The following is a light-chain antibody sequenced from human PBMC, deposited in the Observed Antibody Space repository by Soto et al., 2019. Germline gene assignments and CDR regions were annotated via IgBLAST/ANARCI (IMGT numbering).Light chain of an antibody. J-gene: IGKJ2*01. CDR3: QQYNNWPHT. CDR2: GAS. Sequence: EIVMTQSPATLSVSPGERATLSCRARRSVSSNLAWYQQKPGQAPRLLIYGASTRATGIPARFSGSGSGTEFTLTISSLQSEDFAVYYCQQYNNWPHTFGQGTKVDIK. V-gene: IGKV3-15*01. CDR1: RSVSSN.